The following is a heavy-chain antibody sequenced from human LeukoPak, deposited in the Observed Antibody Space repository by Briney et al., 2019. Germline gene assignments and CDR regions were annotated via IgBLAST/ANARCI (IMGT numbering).Heavy chain of an antibody. V-gene: IGHV4-39*01. CDR1: GGSITSSNYF. Sequence: SETLSLTCIVSGGSITSSNYFWGWIRQPPGKGLEWIGGFYHSGTIFYSPSLGSRVAISIDTSKNQFSLRLLSVTAADTAVYYCARQGVVPNKAGWYFDLWGRGTLVTVSS. CDR3: ARQGVVPNKAGWYFDL. CDR2: FYHSGTI. D-gene: IGHD3-10*01. J-gene: IGHJ2*01.